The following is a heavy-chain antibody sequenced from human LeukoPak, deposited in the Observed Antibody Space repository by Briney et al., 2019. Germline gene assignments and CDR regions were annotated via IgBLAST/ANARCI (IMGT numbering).Heavy chain of an antibody. D-gene: IGHD3-3*01. V-gene: IGHV4-61*02. CDR2: IYTSGST. CDR3: ARDYYDFWTGIEHSMDV. CDR1: GGSISSGSYY. Sequence: SETLSLTCTVSGGSISSGSYYWSWIRQPAGKGLEWIGRIYTSGSTNYNPSLKSRVTISVDTSKNQFSLKLSSVTAADTAVYYCARDYYDFWTGIEHSMDVWGKGTTVTVSS. J-gene: IGHJ6*03.